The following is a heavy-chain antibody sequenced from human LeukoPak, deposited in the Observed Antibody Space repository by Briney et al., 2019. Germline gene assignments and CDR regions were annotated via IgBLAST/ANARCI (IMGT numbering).Heavy chain of an antibody. V-gene: IGHV3-21*01. CDR3: VKDSGWFHFDS. CDR1: GFTFSSYS. CDR2: ISSSSSYI. D-gene: IGHD6-19*01. J-gene: IGHJ4*02. Sequence: GGSLRLSCAASGFTFSSYSMNWVRQAPRKGLEWVSSISSSSSYIYYADSVKGRFTISRDNAKNSLYLQMNSLRAEDTAVYYCVKDSGWFHFDSWGQGTLVTVSS.